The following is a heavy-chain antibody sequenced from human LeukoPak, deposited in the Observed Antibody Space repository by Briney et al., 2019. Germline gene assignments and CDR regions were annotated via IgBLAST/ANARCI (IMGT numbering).Heavy chain of an antibody. D-gene: IGHD4-17*01. V-gene: IGHV3-7*01. J-gene: IGHJ5*02. CDR1: GFRFNDYY. Sequence: PGGSLRLSCVASGFRFNDYYMSWLRQAPGKGLEWVGHIKEDGSEKYYVDSVKGRFTMSRDNAKSSLYLQMNNLRAEDTAVYYCARDGIRYGDYPWGQGTLVTVSS. CDR2: IKEDGSEK. CDR3: ARDGIRYGDYP.